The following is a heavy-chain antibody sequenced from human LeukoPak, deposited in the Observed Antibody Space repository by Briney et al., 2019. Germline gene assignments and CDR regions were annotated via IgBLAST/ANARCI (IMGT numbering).Heavy chain of an antibody. D-gene: IGHD3-3*01. CDR2: ISWNSGSI. Sequence: GGSLRLSCAASGFTFDDYAMPWVRQAPGKGLEWVSGISWNSGSIGYADSVKGRFTISRDNAKNSLYLQMNSLRAEDTALYYCAKDGDFWSGFDYWGQGTLVTVSS. J-gene: IGHJ4*02. CDR3: AKDGDFWSGFDY. CDR1: GFTFDDYA. V-gene: IGHV3-9*01.